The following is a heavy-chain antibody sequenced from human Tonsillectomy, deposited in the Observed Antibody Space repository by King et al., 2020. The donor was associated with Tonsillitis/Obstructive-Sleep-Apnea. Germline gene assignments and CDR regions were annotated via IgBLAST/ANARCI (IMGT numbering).Heavy chain of an antibody. CDR1: GFTFSSYA. D-gene: IGHD1-1*01. J-gene: IGHJ4*02. CDR2: IYGRGRST. CDR3: ARATGDNWVGSY. Sequence: VQLVESGGGLVQPGGSLSLSCVASGFTFSSYAMSWVRQAPGKGPEWVSAIYGRGRSTFYPDSGKGRVTISRDNSKNTGFLRMTSLRAEDTAVYYCARATGDNWVGSYWGQGSLVTVSS. V-gene: IGHV3-23*04.